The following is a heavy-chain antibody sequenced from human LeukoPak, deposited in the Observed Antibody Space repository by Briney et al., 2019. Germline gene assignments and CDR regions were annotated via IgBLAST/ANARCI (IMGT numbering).Heavy chain of an antibody. V-gene: IGHV1-69*01. Sequence: SVKVSRKASGGTFSSYAISWVRQAPGQGLEWMGGIIPIFGTANYAQKFQGRVTITADESTSTAYMELSSLRSEDTAVYYCARHEYCSSTSCYDYYYGMDVWGQGTTVTVSS. J-gene: IGHJ6*02. CDR2: IIPIFGTA. CDR3: ARHEYCSSTSCYDYYYGMDV. D-gene: IGHD2-2*01. CDR1: GGTFSSYA.